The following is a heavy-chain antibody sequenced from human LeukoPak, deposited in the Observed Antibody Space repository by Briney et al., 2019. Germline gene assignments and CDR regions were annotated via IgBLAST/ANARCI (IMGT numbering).Heavy chain of an antibody. CDR1: GGSFSGYY. Sequence: SETLSLTCAVYGGSFSGYYWSWIRQPPGKGLEWIGEINHSGSTNYNPSLKSRVTISVDTFKNQFSLKLGSVTAADTAVYYCASITSADYWGQGTLVTVSS. CDR3: ASITSADY. CDR2: INHSGST. J-gene: IGHJ4*02. V-gene: IGHV4-34*01. D-gene: IGHD2-2*01.